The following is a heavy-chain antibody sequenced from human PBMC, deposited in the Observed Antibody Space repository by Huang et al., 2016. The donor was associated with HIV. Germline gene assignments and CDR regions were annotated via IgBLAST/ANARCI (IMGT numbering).Heavy chain of an antibody. CDR1: GYTFTRYG. Sequence: QVQLVQSGAEVKKPGASVKVSCKASGYTFTRYGISWGRQAPGQGLEWMGGISGYNGNTHYAQNRQGRVTMTTDTSTSTAYMELRSLRSDDTAVYYCARGISGNYVDWYFDLWGRGTLVTVSS. CDR2: ISGYNGNT. D-gene: IGHD1-26*01. J-gene: IGHJ2*01. CDR3: ARGISGNYVDWYFDL. V-gene: IGHV1-18*01.